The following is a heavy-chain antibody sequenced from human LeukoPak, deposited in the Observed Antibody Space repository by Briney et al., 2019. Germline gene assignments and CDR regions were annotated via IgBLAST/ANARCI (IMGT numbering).Heavy chain of an antibody. CDR3: ARTYYGDYLHYYYGMDV. CDR2: IYSGGST. V-gene: IGHV3-53*01. D-gene: IGHD4-17*01. J-gene: IGHJ6*02. Sequence: GGSLRLSCAASGFTVSSNYMCWVRQAPGKGLEWVSVIYSGGSTYYADSVKGRFTISRDNSKNTLYLQMNSLRAEDTAVYYCARTYYGDYLHYYYGMDVWGQGTTVTVSS. CDR1: GFTVSSNY.